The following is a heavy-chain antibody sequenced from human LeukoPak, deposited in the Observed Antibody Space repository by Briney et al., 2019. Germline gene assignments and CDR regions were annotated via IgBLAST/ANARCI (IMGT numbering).Heavy chain of an antibody. D-gene: IGHD1-1*01. Sequence: ASVKVSCKASGYTFTSYGISWVRQAPRQGLEWMGWISAYNGNTNYAQKLQGRVTMTTDTSTSTAYMELRSLRSDDTAVYYCARVHTGTTLMDVWGQGTTVTVSS. J-gene: IGHJ6*02. CDR1: GYTFTSYG. CDR3: ARVHTGTTLMDV. CDR2: ISAYNGNT. V-gene: IGHV1-18*01.